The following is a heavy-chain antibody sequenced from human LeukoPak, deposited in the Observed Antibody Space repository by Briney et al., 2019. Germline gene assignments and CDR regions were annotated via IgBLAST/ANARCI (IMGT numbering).Heavy chain of an antibody. CDR2: ISGSGGST. D-gene: IGHD3-22*01. CDR1: GFTFRSHA. Sequence: GGSLRLSCAASGFTFRSHAMSWVRQAPGKGLEWVSGISGSGGSTDYAESVKGRFTISRDNSKNTLYLQMNSLRVEDTAVYYCAKDGSYDSSGYYSLDSAGMDVWGQGTTVTVSS. V-gene: IGHV3-23*01. J-gene: IGHJ6*02. CDR3: AKDGSYDSSGYYSLDSAGMDV.